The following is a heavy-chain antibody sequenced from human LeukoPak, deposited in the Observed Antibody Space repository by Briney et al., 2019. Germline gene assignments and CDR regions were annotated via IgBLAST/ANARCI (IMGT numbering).Heavy chain of an antibody. CDR1: GFTFSSYG. CDR3: AKDPTFLDLGYCSSTSCYHHYFDY. Sequence: PGGSLRLSCAASGFTFSSYGMHWVRQAPGKGLEWVAFIRYDGSNKYYADYVKGRFTISRDNSKNTLYLQMNSLRAEDTAVYYCAKDPTFLDLGYCSSTSCYHHYFDYWGQGTLVTVSS. J-gene: IGHJ4*02. CDR2: IRYDGSNK. D-gene: IGHD2-2*01. V-gene: IGHV3-30*02.